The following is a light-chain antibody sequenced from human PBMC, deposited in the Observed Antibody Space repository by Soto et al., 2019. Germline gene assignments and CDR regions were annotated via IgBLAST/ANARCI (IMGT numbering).Light chain of an antibody. V-gene: IGKV4-1*01. CDR3: QQYFITPYT. J-gene: IGKJ2*01. Sequence: DIVLTQSPDSLAVSLGERATISCKSSQNILYRSSNRNFLAWYRQKPGQPPKLLISWASIRESGVPDRFSGSGSGTDFTLTITALQPEDVTVYFCQQYFITPYTFGQGTTLQIK. CDR1: QNILYRSSNRNF. CDR2: WAS.